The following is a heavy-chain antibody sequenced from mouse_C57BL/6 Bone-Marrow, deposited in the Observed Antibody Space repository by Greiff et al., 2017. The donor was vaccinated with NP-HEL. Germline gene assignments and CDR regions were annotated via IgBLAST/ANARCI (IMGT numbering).Heavy chain of an antibody. J-gene: IGHJ4*01. CDR2: IYPGNSDT. V-gene: IGHV1-5*01. CDR1: GYTFTSYW. Sequence: EVQLVESGTVLARPGASVKMSCKTSGYTFTSYWMHWVKQRPGQGLEWIGAIYPGNSDTSYNQKFKGKAKLTAVTSASTAYMELSSLTNEDSAVYYCMADPDDGYYDYYAMDYWGQGTSVTVSS. D-gene: IGHD2-3*01. CDR3: MADPDDGYYDYYAMDY.